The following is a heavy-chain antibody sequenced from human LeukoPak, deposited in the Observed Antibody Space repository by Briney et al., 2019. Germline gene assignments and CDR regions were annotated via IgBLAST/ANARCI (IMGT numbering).Heavy chain of an antibody. Sequence: PGGSLRLSCAASGFTFSSYAMSWVRQAPGKGLEWVSAISGSGGSTYYADSVKGRFTISRDNSKNTLYLQMNSLRAEDTAVYYCAKGYCSSISCPYPGGKWFDPWGQGTLVTVSS. V-gene: IGHV3-23*01. CDR1: GFTFSSYA. J-gene: IGHJ5*02. D-gene: IGHD2-2*01. CDR2: ISGSGGST. CDR3: AKGYCSSISCPYPGGKWFDP.